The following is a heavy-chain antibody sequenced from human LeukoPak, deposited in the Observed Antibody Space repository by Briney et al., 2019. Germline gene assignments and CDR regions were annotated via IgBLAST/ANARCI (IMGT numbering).Heavy chain of an antibody. CDR2: ISTSSNTI. D-gene: IGHD6-19*01. CDR1: GFTFSYYS. CDR3: ARDEVAVTGTSDFDY. Sequence: GGSLRLSCAASGFTFSYYSMNWVRQAPGKGLEWVSYISTSSNTIYYADSVKGRFTISRDNAKNSLYLQMNSLRDEDTAVYYCARDEVAVTGTSDFDYWGQGTLVTVSS. V-gene: IGHV3-48*02. J-gene: IGHJ4*02.